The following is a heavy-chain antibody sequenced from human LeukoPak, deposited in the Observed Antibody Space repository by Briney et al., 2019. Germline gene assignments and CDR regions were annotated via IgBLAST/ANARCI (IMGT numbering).Heavy chain of an antibody. Sequence: GGSLRLSCAASGFTFSSYGMHWVRQAPGKGLEWVAVISYDGSNKYYADSVKGRFTISRDNSKNTLYLQMNSLRAEDTAVYYCAKPHYGAYYYYGMDVWGQGTTVTVSS. CDR2: ISYDGSNK. CDR1: GFTFSSYG. D-gene: IGHD3-10*01. J-gene: IGHJ6*02. V-gene: IGHV3-30*18. CDR3: AKPHYGAYYYYGMDV.